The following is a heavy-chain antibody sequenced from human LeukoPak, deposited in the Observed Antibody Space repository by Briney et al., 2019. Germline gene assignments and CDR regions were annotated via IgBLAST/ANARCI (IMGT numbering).Heavy chain of an antibody. Sequence: PSETLSLTCTVSGGSISSYYWSWIRQPAGRGLEWIGRIYTSGSTNYNPSLKSRVTMSVDTSKNQFSLKLSSVTAADTAVYYCARVRDSSGWYGPFDPWGQGTLVTVSS. CDR2: IYTSGST. D-gene: IGHD6-19*01. CDR1: GGSISSYY. CDR3: ARVRDSSGWYGPFDP. V-gene: IGHV4-4*07. J-gene: IGHJ5*02.